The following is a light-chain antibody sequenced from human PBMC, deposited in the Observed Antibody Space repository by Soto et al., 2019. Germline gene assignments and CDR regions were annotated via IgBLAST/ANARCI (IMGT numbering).Light chain of an antibody. CDR3: QQYINWPPWT. J-gene: IGKJ1*01. CDR1: QSVTTN. V-gene: IGKV3-15*01. CDR2: GAS. Sequence: EVVMTQSPATLSVSPGERATLSCRASQSVTTNMAWYQQKPGQAPRLLIYGASTRATGIPARFSGSGSGTDFTLTISSLQSEDFAVYYCQQYINWPPWTFGQGTKVDI.